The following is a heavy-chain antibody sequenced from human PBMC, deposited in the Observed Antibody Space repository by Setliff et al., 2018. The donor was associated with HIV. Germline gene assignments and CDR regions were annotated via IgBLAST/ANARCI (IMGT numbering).Heavy chain of an antibody. Sequence: ASETLSLTCAVYGGSFSGYYWTWIRQPPGKGLEWIGGINHSGKTNYNRSLKSRVTISLDTSKNQFSLRLTSVTAADTAVYYCAREGGTGRSSWYGAYWYDPWGQGTLVTVSS. CDR3: AREGGTGRSSWYGAYWYDP. J-gene: IGHJ5*02. V-gene: IGHV4-34*01. D-gene: IGHD6-13*01. CDR1: GGSFSGYY. CDR2: INHSGKT.